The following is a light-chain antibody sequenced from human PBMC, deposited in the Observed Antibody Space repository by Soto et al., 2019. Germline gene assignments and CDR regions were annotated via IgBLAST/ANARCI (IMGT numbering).Light chain of an antibody. J-gene: IGKJ1*01. V-gene: IGKV3-20*01. CDR1: QSVSSNY. CDR3: HQYCSSYPWT. CDR2: CAS. Sequence: EIVMTQSQATLSVSTGERATLSCRDIQSVSSNYLASYHQQPGQAPSLLIYCASSRATGIPARFISSGSGTDFSLTISRLQPEDFAVYYCHQYCSSYPWTFGQGTKVDIK.